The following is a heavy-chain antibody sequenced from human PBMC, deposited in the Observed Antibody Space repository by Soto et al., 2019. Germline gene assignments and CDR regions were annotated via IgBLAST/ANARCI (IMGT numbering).Heavy chain of an antibody. V-gene: IGHV4-59*01. J-gene: IGHJ4*02. CDR2: IYYNGFT. CDR1: IGSFRPYY. Sequence: QVQLQESGPGLVKPSETLSLTCTVSIGSFRPYYWSWIRQPPGKGLEWIGYIYYNGFTDYNPSLKSRVTISVDTSKNQFSLNLSSVTAADTAVYYCARGSYFYYFDSWGQGSLVAVSS. D-gene: IGHD3-10*01. CDR3: ARGSYFYYFDS.